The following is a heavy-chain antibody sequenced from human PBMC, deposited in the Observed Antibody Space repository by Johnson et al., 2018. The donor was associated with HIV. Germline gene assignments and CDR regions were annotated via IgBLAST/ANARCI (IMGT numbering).Heavy chain of an antibody. CDR1: GFTFSSYW. Sequence: VQLVESGGGLVQPGGSLRLSCAASGFTFSSYWMSWVRQAPGKGLEWVANIKQDGSEKYYVDSVKGRFTISRDNAKNSLYLQMNSLRAEDTAVYYCARVRKGYCSGGSCLDAFDIWGQGTMVTVSS. V-gene: IGHV3-7*01. CDR2: IKQDGSEK. J-gene: IGHJ3*02. D-gene: IGHD2-15*01. CDR3: ARVRKGYCSGGSCLDAFDI.